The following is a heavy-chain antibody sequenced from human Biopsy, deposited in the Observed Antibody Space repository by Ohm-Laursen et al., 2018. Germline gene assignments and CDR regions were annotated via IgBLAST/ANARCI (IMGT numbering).Heavy chain of an antibody. CDR1: SYTFTDYN. CDR3: ARDPLNGHKHFDY. CDR2: INCKTGAT. J-gene: IGHJ4*02. V-gene: IGHV1-2*02. Sequence: SVKVSCKASSYTFTDYNIHWMRQAPGQGLEWLGYINCKTGATNYAQKFQGTVTMTRDTSISTTYLALGSLRSAGTAIYYCARDPLNGHKHFDYWGQGSLVTVSS. D-gene: IGHD2-8*01.